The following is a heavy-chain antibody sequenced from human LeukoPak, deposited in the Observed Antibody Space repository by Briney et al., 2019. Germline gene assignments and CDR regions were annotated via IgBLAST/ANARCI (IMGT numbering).Heavy chain of an antibody. Sequence: GGSLRLSCAASGFTVSTDNMSWVRQVPGKGLEWVSVVYSGNDGTNYADSVRGRFTVSRDDSKNMVYLQMNNLRLEDAAVYYCTKRSRGYYDYWGQGTLVTVSS. CDR3: TKRSRGYYDY. CDR2: VYSGNDGT. D-gene: IGHD3-10*01. J-gene: IGHJ4*02. V-gene: IGHV3-66*02. CDR1: GFTVSTDN.